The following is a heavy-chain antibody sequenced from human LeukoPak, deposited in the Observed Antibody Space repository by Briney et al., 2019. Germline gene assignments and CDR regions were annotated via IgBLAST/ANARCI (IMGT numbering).Heavy chain of an antibody. D-gene: IGHD4-23*01. CDR2: IYHSGST. J-gene: IGHJ4*02. Sequence: SETLSLTCAVSGDSISGGYYWAWFGQPPGKGLEWIGSIYHSGSTYYHPSLKRRVTISVDASKNHFPLTLSSVTADDTAVYYCARDYGGNYYFDYWGQGTLVTVSS. V-gene: IGHV4-38-2*02. CDR1: GDSISGGYY. CDR3: ARDYGGNYYFDY.